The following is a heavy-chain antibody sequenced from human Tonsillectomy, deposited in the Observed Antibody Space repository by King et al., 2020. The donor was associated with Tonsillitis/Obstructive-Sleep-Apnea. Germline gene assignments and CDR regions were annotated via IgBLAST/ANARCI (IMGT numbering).Heavy chain of an antibody. D-gene: IGHD2-15*01. Sequence: VQLVESGGGLVQPGGSLRLSCAASGFTFSSYAMNWVRQAPGKGLGWVSTISGSGGSTYYADSVKGRFTISRDNSKNTPYLQMKRLRTEDTAGYYCAKFVMGSVVALPTSWGGFDYWGQGTLVTVSS. V-gene: IGHV3-23*04. CDR3: AKFVMGSVVALPTSWGGFDY. CDR1: GFTFSSYA. J-gene: IGHJ4*02. CDR2: ISGSGGST.